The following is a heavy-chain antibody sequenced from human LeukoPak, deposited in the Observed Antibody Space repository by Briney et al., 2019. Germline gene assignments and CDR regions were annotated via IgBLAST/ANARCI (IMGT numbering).Heavy chain of an antibody. V-gene: IGHV4-34*01. CDR2: INHSGST. J-gene: IGHJ1*01. CDR1: GGSFSGYY. CDR3: ARHSNYYDSRQYFQH. D-gene: IGHD3-22*01. Sequence: KPSETLSLTCAVYGGSFSGYYWSWIRQPPGKGLEWIGEINHSGSTNYNPSLKSRVTISVDTSKNQFSLKLSSVTAADTAVYYCARHSNYYDSRQYFQHWGQGTLVTVSS.